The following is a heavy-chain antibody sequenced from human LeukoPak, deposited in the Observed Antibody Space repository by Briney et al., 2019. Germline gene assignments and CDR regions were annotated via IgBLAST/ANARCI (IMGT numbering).Heavy chain of an antibody. J-gene: IGHJ4*02. D-gene: IGHD3/OR15-3a*01. V-gene: IGHV3-23*01. Sequence: GGSLRLSCAASGLTFSTYAMSRVRQAPGKGLEWVSAISNSGGRTYYADSVKGRFAISRDNSKNTLYLQMNSLRAEDTATYYCAKDHTLWAGAYYFDYWSQGALVTVSS. CDR2: ISNSGGRT. CDR1: GLTFSTYA. CDR3: AKDHTLWAGAYYFDY.